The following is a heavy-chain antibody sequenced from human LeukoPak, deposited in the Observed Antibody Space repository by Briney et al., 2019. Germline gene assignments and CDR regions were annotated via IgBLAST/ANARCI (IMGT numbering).Heavy chain of an antibody. V-gene: IGHV3-30*04. Sequence: PGGSLRLSCAASGFTFSSYAMHWVRQAPGKGLEWVAVISYDGSNKYYADSVKGRFTISRDNSKNTLYLQMNSLRAEDTAVYYCARSEPYYYDSSGYYHRNYFDYWGQGTLVTVSS. CDR1: GFTFSSYA. CDR2: ISYDGSNK. D-gene: IGHD3-22*01. CDR3: ARSEPYYYDSSGYYHRNYFDY. J-gene: IGHJ4*02.